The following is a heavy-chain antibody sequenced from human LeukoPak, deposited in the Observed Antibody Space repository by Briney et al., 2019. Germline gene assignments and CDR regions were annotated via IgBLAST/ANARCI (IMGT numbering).Heavy chain of an antibody. CDR1: GYSISSGYY. V-gene: IGHV4-38-2*02. Sequence: PSETLSLTCTVSGYSISSGYYWGWIRPPPGKGLEWIGSIYHSGSTYYNPSLKSRVTISVDTSKNQFSLKLSSVTAADTAVYYCARAPGTTNDYWGQGTLVTVSS. D-gene: IGHD1-7*01. CDR2: IYHSGST. J-gene: IGHJ4*02. CDR3: ARAPGTTNDY.